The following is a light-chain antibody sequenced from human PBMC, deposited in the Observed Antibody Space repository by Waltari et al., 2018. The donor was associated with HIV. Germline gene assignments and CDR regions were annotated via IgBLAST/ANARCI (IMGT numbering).Light chain of an antibody. CDR3: LLSYSRARV. J-gene: IGLJ3*02. CDR1: TGAVTSGHF. CDR2: ETS. Sequence: QAVVTQEPSLTVSPGGTVTPTCGSSTGAVTSGHFPYWFQQKPGQAPRTLIYETSNKHSCTPARFAGSLLGGKAALTLAGAQPEDEADYYCLLSYSRARVFGGGTKLTV. V-gene: IGLV7-46*01.